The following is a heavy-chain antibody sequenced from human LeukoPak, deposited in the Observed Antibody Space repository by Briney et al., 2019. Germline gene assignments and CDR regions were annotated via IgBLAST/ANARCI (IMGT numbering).Heavy chain of an antibody. J-gene: IGHJ4*02. CDR1: GFTFSSYW. CDR3: ARDIEAAGLFLDY. Sequence: GGSLRLSCAASGFTFSSYWMSWVRQAPGKGLEWVASMNYDGSEKYYVDSVKGRFTISRDNAKNSLYLQMNSLRAEDTAVYYCARDIEAAGLFLDYWGQGTLVTVSS. D-gene: IGHD6-13*01. CDR2: MNYDGSEK. V-gene: IGHV3-7*01.